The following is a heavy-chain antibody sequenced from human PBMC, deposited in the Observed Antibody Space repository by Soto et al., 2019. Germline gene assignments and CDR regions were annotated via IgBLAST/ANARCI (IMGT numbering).Heavy chain of an antibody. CDR3: ARERSGSSSFFDY. D-gene: IGHD6-13*01. Sequence: QVQLQQWGAGLLKPSETLSLTCAVYGGSFSGYYWSWIRQPPGKGLEWIGEINHSGSTNYNPSLKSRVTISVDTSKNQSSLKLSSVTAADTAVYYCARERSGSSSFFDYWGQGTLVTVSS. V-gene: IGHV4-34*01. J-gene: IGHJ4*02. CDR2: INHSGST. CDR1: GGSFSGYY.